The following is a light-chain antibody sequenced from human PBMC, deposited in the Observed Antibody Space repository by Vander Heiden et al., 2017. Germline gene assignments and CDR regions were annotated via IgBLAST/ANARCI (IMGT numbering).Light chain of an antibody. Sequence: ELVLTQSPGPLSLSPGERATLSCRASQSVSSSYVAWYQQKPGQAPRLLIYGASSRATGIPDRFSGSGSGTDFTLTISRLEPEDFAVYYCQQYGSSPLTFGGGTKVEIK. CDR1: QSVSSSY. V-gene: IGKV3-20*01. J-gene: IGKJ4*01. CDR2: GAS. CDR3: QQYGSSPLT.